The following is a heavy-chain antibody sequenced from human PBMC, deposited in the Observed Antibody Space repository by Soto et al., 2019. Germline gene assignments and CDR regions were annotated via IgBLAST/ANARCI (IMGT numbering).Heavy chain of an antibody. D-gene: IGHD2-15*01. CDR1: GYTFTSYD. J-gene: IGHJ4*02. V-gene: IGHV1-8*01. CDR3: ARGVVADTVDY. Sequence: ASVKVSCKASGYTFTSYDINWVRQATGQGPEWMGWMNPNSGNTGYAQKFQGRVTMPRNTSISTAYMELSSLRSEDTAVYYCARGVVADTVDYWGQGTLVTVSS. CDR2: MNPNSGNT.